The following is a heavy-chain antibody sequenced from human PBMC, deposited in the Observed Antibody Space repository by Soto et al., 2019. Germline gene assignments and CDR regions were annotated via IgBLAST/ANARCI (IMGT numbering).Heavy chain of an antibody. CDR1: GGSISSSSYY. CDR2: IYYSGST. J-gene: IGHJ6*02. D-gene: IGHD3-3*01. Sequence: SETLSLTCTVSGGSISSSSYYWGWIRQPPGKGLEWIGFIYYSGSTYYNPSLKSRVTISVDTSKNHFSLKLSSVTAADTAVYYCARHVATTIFGVVNRREYGMDVWGQGTTVTVSS. CDR3: ARHVATTIFGVVNRREYGMDV. V-gene: IGHV4-39*01.